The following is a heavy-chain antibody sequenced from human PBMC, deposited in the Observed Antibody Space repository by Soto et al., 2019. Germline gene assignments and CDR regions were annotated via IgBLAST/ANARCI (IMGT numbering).Heavy chain of an antibody. V-gene: IGHV4-39*01. CDR1: GGSISSSSYF. CDR3: ARQAGDCSGGSCYSGYYYYGMGV. CDR2: IYYSGST. D-gene: IGHD2-15*01. Sequence: SETLSLTCSVSGGSISSSSYFWGWIRQPPGKGLEWIVNIYYSGSTYYNPSLKSRVTISVDTSKNQFSLKLSSVTAADTAVYYCARQAGDCSGGSCYSGYYYYGMGVWGQGTTVTVSS. J-gene: IGHJ6*02.